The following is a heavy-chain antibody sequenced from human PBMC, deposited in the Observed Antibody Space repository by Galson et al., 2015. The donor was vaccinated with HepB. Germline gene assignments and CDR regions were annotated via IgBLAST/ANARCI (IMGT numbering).Heavy chain of an antibody. CDR1: GYTFSSDG. V-gene: IGHV1-18*01. CDR2: INVYNGKT. Sequence: VKVSCKASGYTFSSDGVTWVRQAPGQGLEWMGWINVYNGKTNYAEKVEGRVTMAADTSTTTAYMELRSLRPDDTAVYYCARVRDDCSGGTCYSIYDSWGQGTLVTASS. J-gene: IGHJ5*01. D-gene: IGHD2-15*01. CDR3: ARVRDDCSGGTCYSIYDS.